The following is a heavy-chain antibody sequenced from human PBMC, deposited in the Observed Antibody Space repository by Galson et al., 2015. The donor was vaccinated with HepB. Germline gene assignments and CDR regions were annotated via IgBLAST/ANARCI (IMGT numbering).Heavy chain of an antibody. CDR3: ARDQRAYDFWSGFFWFDP. CDR2: ISYDGNNN. Sequence: SLRLSCAASGFTLNDFGLHWVRQAPGKGLEWVSFISYDGNNNSYIDSVKGRFTIFRDNSKNTVYLQMNSLRTEDTAVYYCARDQRAYDFWSGFFWFDPWGQGTLVTVSS. V-gene: IGHV3-30*03. CDR1: GFTLNDFG. D-gene: IGHD3-3*01. J-gene: IGHJ5*02.